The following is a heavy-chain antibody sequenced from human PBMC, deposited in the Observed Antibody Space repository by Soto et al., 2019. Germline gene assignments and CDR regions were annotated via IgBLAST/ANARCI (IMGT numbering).Heavy chain of an antibody. CDR3: ARDRSVTTPNYGMDV. J-gene: IGHJ6*02. CDR1: GFTFSSYS. V-gene: IGHV3-48*02. Sequence: VGSLRLSCAASGFTFSSYSMNWVRPAPGKGLEWVSYISSSSSTIYYADSVKGRFTISRDNAKNSLYLQMNSLRDEDTAVYYCARDRSVTTPNYGMDVWGQGTTVTVSS. D-gene: IGHD3-3*01. CDR2: ISSSSSTI.